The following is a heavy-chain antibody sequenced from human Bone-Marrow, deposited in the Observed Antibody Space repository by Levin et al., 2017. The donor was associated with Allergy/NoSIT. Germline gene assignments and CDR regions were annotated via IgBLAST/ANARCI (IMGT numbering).Heavy chain of an antibody. V-gene: IGHV3-30-3*01. CDR2: ISYDGSIK. CDR1: GFTFSSYA. D-gene: IGHD6-13*01. CDR3: AREGGYSSSLAYFNY. J-gene: IGHJ4*02. Sequence: RPGGSLRLSCTASGFTFSSYAMHWVRQAPGKGLEWVAVISYDGSIKYYADSVKGRFTISRDNSKNTLYLQMNSLRAEDTAVYYCAREGGYSSSLAYFNYWGQGTLVTVSS.